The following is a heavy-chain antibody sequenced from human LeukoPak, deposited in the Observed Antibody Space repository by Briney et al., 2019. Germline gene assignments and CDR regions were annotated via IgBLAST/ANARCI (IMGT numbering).Heavy chain of an antibody. J-gene: IGHJ4*02. CDR2: ITSTSSYV. Sequence: GGSLRLSCEASGFTFSTYNMNWVRQAPGKRLEWVSSITSTSSYVFYADSVKGRFTISRDNAKNSLYLQMNSLRAEDTALYYCAKDGTVEMATISNYFDYWGQGTLVTVSS. V-gene: IGHV3-21*04. CDR1: GFTFSTYN. D-gene: IGHD5-24*01. CDR3: AKDGTVEMATISNYFDY.